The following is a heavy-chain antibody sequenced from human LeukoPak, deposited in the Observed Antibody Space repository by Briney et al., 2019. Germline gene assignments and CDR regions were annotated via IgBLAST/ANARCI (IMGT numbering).Heavy chain of an antibody. Sequence: PSETLSLTCAVSGYSISSGYCWGWIRQPPGKGLEWIGSIYHSGSTYYNPSLKSRVTISVDTSKNQFSLKLSSVTAADTAVYYCARRYRSDWFDPWGQGTLVTVSS. CDR2: IYHSGST. CDR3: ARRYRSDWFDP. V-gene: IGHV4-38-2*01. CDR1: GYSISSGYC. D-gene: IGHD5-12*01. J-gene: IGHJ5*02.